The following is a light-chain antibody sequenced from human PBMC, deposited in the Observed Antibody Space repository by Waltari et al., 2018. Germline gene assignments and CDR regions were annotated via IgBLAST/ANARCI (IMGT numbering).Light chain of an antibody. CDR2: WAS. J-gene: IGKJ2*02. V-gene: IGKV4-1*01. Sequence: DIVMTQSPDSLAVSLGERATINCKCSQNILYSSNNKYYLAWYQQKSGQPPKLLIYWASTLASGVPDRFSGSGSGTDFTLTSSSLQAEDVAVYYCQQYYTTHGTFGQGTKLEIK. CDR1: QNILYSSNNKYY. CDR3: QQYYTTHGT.